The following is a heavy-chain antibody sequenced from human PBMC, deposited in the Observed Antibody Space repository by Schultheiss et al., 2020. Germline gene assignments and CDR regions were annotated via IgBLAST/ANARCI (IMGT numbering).Heavy chain of an antibody. J-gene: IGHJ6*02. V-gene: IGHV4-4*07. CDR1: GGSISSYY. Sequence: SETLSLTCTVSGGSISSYYWSWIRQPPGKGLEWIGRIYTSGSTNYNPSLRSRITISLDTSKNQFSLRLTSVTAADTAVYYCARIDPYYYYGMDDWGRGTTVTVSS. CDR3: ARIDPYYYYGMDD. CDR2: IYTSGST.